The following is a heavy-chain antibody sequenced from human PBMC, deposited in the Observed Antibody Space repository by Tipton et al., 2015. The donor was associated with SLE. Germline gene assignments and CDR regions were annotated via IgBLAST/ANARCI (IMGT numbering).Heavy chain of an antibody. CDR1: GASVSNYY. V-gene: IGHV4-59*02. D-gene: IGHD1-26*01. CDR3: AKDSGTYYFDF. Sequence: TLSLTCTVSGASVSNYYWSWIRQPPGKELDWIGYIYYSGRTNYNPSLKSRVTISVDTSKNQFSLKLSSVTAADTAVYYCAKDSGTYYFDFWGQGVLVNVSS. J-gene: IGHJ4*02. CDR2: IYYSGRT.